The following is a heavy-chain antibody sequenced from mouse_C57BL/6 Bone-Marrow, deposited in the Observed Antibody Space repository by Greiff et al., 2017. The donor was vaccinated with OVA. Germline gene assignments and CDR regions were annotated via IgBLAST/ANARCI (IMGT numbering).Heavy chain of an antibody. CDR3: ARGGYYYGSSPAWFAY. Sequence: EVKLMESGPELVKPGASVKISCKASGYSFTDYNMNWVKQSNGKSLEWIGVINPNYGTTSYNQKFKGKATLTVDQSSSTAYMQLNSLTSEDSAVYYCARGGYYYGSSPAWFAYWGQGTLVTVSA. CDR2: INPNYGTT. CDR1: GYSFTDYN. J-gene: IGHJ3*01. V-gene: IGHV1-39*01. D-gene: IGHD1-1*01.